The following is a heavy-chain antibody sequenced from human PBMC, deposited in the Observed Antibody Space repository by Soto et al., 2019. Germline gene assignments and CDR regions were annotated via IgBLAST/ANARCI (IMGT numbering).Heavy chain of an antibody. D-gene: IGHD4-4*01. V-gene: IGHV3-7*03. J-gene: IGHJ4*02. CDR1: GFTFTDFY. Sequence: EVQLVQSGGGLVQPGGSLRLSCVGAGFTFTDFYMNWVRQAPGKGLEWVANIRPDGSETNYVESVKGPFTTSRDNAKNPLFLQMNSRRADDTAVYYCAGWVAQDYNFRGQGILVSVSS. CDR3: AGWVAQDYNF. CDR2: IRPDGSET.